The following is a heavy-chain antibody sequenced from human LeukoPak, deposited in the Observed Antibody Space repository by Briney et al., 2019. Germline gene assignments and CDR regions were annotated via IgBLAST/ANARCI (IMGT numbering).Heavy chain of an antibody. CDR2: ISWNSGDI. D-gene: IGHD1-26*01. J-gene: IGHJ4*02. Sequence: GGSLRLSCAASGFTFDDYAMHWVRQAPGKGLEWVSGISWNSGDIGYADSVKGRFTISRDNAKNSLYLQMNSLRAEDTALYYCARDIHSGSYYSIDYWGQGTLVTVSS. CDR1: GFTFDDYA. CDR3: ARDIHSGSYYSIDY. V-gene: IGHV3-9*01.